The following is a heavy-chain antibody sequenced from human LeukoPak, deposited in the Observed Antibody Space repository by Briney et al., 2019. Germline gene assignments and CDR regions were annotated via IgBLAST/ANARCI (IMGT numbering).Heavy chain of an antibody. Sequence: SETLSLTCDVSGDSITSPNWWSWVRQPPGKGLQWIGEIYHSGSTSYNPSLKSRVTIAVDKSRNQFSLKLTSVIAADTAVYYCARVVDTAPYYFDYWGQGTLVTVSS. CDR2: IYHSGST. CDR3: ARVVDTAPYYFDY. D-gene: IGHD5-18*01. V-gene: IGHV4-4*02. CDR1: GDSITSPNW. J-gene: IGHJ4*02.